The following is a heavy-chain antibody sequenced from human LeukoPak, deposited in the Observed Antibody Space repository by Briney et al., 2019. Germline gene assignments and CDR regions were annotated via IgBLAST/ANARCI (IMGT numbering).Heavy chain of an antibody. D-gene: IGHD4-17*01. CDR3: ATDQDHGYFRQ. Sequence: PGGSLRLSCAASGFTFSSYEMNWVRQAPGKGLEWVSYISSSGSTIYYADSVKGRFTISRDNAKNSLYLQMNSLRAEDTAVFYCATDQDHGYFRQWGQGTLVTVSS. CDR1: GFTFSSYE. J-gene: IGHJ1*01. V-gene: IGHV3-48*03. CDR2: ISSSGSTI.